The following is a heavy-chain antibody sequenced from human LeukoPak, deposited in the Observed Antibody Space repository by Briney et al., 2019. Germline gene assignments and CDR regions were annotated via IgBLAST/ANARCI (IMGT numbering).Heavy chain of an antibody. CDR3: AREFWTVTTGYYGMDV. V-gene: IGHV1-69*13. J-gene: IGHJ6*04. CDR2: IIPIFGTA. Sequence: ASVEVSCKASGGTFSSYAISWVRQAPGQGLEWMGGIIPIFGTANYAQKFQGRVTITADESTSTAYMELSSLRSEDTAVYYCAREFWTVTTGYYGMDVWGKGTTVTVSS. D-gene: IGHD4-17*01. CDR1: GGTFSSYA.